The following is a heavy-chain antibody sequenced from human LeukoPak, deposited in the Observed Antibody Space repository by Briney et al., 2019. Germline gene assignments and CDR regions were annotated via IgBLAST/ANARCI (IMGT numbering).Heavy chain of an antibody. CDR3: ARGILWFGELLYPDY. CDR2: IYYSGST. Sequence: SETLSLTCTVSGGSISSSSYYWGWVRQPPGTGLEWIGSIYYSGSTYYNPSLKSRITISEDTSKNQFSLRLSSVTAADTAVYYCARGILWFGELLYPDYRGQGTLVTVSS. CDR1: GGSISSSSYY. D-gene: IGHD3-10*01. V-gene: IGHV4-39*01. J-gene: IGHJ4*02.